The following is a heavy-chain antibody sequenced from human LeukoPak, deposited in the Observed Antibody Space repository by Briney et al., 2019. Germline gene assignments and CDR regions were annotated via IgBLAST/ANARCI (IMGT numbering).Heavy chain of an antibody. J-gene: IGHJ3*02. Sequence: PGGSLRLSCVASGFTFSNYGMHCVRQVPGKGLEWVAAIRFDGIRKYYADSVKGRLTISRDNSKNTLYLQMNTLRGEDTAVYYCARDLEDSSPFGAFDMWGQGTMFTVSS. CDR2: IRFDGIRK. CDR3: ARDLEDSSPFGAFDM. CDR1: GFTFSNYG. D-gene: IGHD3-22*01. V-gene: IGHV3-33*01.